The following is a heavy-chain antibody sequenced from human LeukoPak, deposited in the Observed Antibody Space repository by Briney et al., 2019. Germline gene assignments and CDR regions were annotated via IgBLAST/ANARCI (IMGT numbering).Heavy chain of an antibody. D-gene: IGHD3-3*01. Sequence: GGSLRLSCAGSGFTFSTYGMTWVRQAPGEGPEWVSGISGSGANTYYADSVKGRFSISRDNSRNTLYLQMNSLRADDTAVYYCAKAYDFWSGPRGYFDYWGQGTLVTVSS. CDR3: AKAYDFWSGPRGYFDY. J-gene: IGHJ4*02. V-gene: IGHV3-23*01. CDR1: GFTFSTYG. CDR2: ISGSGANT.